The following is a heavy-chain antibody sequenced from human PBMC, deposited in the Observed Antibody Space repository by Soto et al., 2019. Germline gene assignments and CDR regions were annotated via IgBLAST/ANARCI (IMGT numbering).Heavy chain of an antibody. D-gene: IGHD6-13*01. CDR1: EFTFNTYA. CDR2: ISASGGSA. CDR3: VREGSGWYARGSLDL. Sequence: SLRLSCAASEFTFNTYAMNWVRQAPGKGLEWVSAISASGGSASYADSVQGRFIISRVNSKNTRYLQMNSLRAEDAAIYYCVREGSGWYARGSLDLWGRGTMVTVSS. J-gene: IGHJ3*01. V-gene: IGHV3-23*01.